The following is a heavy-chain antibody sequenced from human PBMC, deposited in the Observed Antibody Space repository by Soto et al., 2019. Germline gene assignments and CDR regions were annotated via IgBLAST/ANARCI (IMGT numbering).Heavy chain of an antibody. CDR1: GGTFSSYA. J-gene: IGHJ6*02. CDR2: IIPIFGTA. Sequence: SVKVSCKASGGTFSSYAISWVRQAPGQGLEWMGGIIPIFGTANYAQKFQGRVTITADESTSTAYMELRSLRSEDTAVYYCPRRGAYSYGLYYYYGMDVWRQGTTVTVSS. D-gene: IGHD5-18*01. V-gene: IGHV1-69*13. CDR3: PRRGAYSYGLYYYYGMDV.